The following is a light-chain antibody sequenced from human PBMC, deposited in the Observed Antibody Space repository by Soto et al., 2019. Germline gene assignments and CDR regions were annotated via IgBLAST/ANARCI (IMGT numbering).Light chain of an antibody. Sequence: EIVLTQSPGTLSLSPGERATLSCRASQSVSSSYLAWYQQKPGQAPRLLIYGASSRATGIPDRFSGSGSGTDFTLTISRLEPEDFAVYYCQPYRSSSYTFGQGTKLEIK. CDR2: GAS. CDR3: QPYRSSSYT. V-gene: IGKV3-20*01. J-gene: IGKJ2*01. CDR1: QSVSSSY.